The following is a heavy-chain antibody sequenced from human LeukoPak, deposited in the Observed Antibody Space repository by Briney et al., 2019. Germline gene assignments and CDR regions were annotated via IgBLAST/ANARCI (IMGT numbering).Heavy chain of an antibody. CDR2: ISSSSSTI. Sequence: GGSLRLSCAASGFTFSSYSMNWVRQAPGKGLEWVSYISSSSSTIYYADSVKGRFTISRDNAKNSLYLQMNSLRAEDTAVYYCAREQRAMIVVVTYYYGMDAWGQGTTVTVS. V-gene: IGHV3-48*01. D-gene: IGHD3-22*01. CDR3: AREQRAMIVVVTYYYGMDA. J-gene: IGHJ6*02. CDR1: GFTFSSYS.